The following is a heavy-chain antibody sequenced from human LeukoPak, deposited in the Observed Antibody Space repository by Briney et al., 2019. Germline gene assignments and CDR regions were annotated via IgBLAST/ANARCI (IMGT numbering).Heavy chain of an antibody. J-gene: IGHJ2*01. V-gene: IGHV4-4*02. CDR3: ARESHSSWSLYFDL. D-gene: IGHD6-13*01. CDR2: IYHSGST. CDR1: GGSISSSNW. Sequence: KTSGTLSLTCAVSGGSISSSNWWSWVRQPPGKGLEWIGEIYHSGSTNYNPSLKSRVTISVGKSKNQFSLKLSSVTAADTAVYYCARESHSSWSLYFDLWGRGTLVTVSS.